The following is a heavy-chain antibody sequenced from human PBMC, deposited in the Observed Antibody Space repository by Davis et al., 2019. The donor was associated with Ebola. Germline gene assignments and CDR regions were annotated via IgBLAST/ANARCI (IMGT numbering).Heavy chain of an antibody. D-gene: IGHD3-22*01. CDR3: AGTRYYYDSSGYYRNAFDI. CDR2: IYYSGST. CDR1: GGSISSYY. V-gene: IGHV4-59*12. Sequence: PSETLSLTCTVSGGSISSYYWSWIRQPPGKGLEWIGYIYYSGSTNYNPSLKSRVTISVDRSKNQFSLKLSSVTAADTAVYYCAGTRYYYDSSGYYRNAFDIWGQGTMVTVSS. J-gene: IGHJ3*02.